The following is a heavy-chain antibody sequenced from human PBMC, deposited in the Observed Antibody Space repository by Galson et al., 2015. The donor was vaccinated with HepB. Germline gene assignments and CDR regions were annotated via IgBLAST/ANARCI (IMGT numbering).Heavy chain of an antibody. CDR2: KSYGGTKK. CDR3: AREGEYFFDY. J-gene: IGHJ4*02. Sequence: LRLSSAAAGFIFSHDALRWVRPAPGKGLEWVAYKSYGGTKKHYADSVKGRFTISRDKSKNTLYLHMNSQREEDTAVYYCAREGEYFFDYWGQGTLVTVSS. CDR1: GFIFSHDA. V-gene: IGHV3-30*04.